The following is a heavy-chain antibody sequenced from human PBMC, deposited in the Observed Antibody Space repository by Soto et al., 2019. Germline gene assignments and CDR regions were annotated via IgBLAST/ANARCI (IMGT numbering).Heavy chain of an antibody. V-gene: IGHV3-30*18. D-gene: IGHD6-19*01. Sequence: SLRLSCAASGFTFSSYGMHWVRQAPGKGLEWVAVLSYDGSNKYYADSVKGRFTISRDNSKNTLYLQMNGLRAEDTAVYYCAKDSSGWYMGFDYWGQGTLVTVSS. CDR2: LSYDGSNK. CDR3: AKDSSGWYMGFDY. J-gene: IGHJ4*02. CDR1: GFTFSSYG.